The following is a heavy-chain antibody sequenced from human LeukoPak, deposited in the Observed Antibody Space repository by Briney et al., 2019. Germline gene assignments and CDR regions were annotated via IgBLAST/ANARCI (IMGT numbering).Heavy chain of an antibody. Sequence: SQTLSLTCTVSGGSISSGGYYWSWIRQHPGKGLEWIGYIYYSGSTYYNPSLKSRVTISVDTSKNQFSLKLSSVTAADTAVYYCAREGIAVAGDYYYYMDVWGKGTTVTVSS. CDR2: IYYSGST. J-gene: IGHJ6*03. CDR3: AREGIAVAGDYYYYMDV. CDR1: GGSISSGGYY. D-gene: IGHD6-13*01. V-gene: IGHV4-31*03.